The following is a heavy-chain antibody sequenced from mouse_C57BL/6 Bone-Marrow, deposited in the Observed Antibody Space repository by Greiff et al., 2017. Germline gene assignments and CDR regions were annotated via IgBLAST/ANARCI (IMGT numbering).Heavy chain of an antibody. Sequence: VQLQQSGPGLVKPSQSLSLTCSVTGYSITSGYYWNWIRQFPGNKLEWMGYISYDGSNNYNPSLKNRISITRDTSKNQFFLKLNSVTTEDTATYYCALKGAMDYWGQGTSVTVAS. D-gene: IGHD1-3*01. CDR1: GYSITSGYY. V-gene: IGHV3-6*01. CDR3: ALKGAMDY. CDR2: ISYDGSN. J-gene: IGHJ4*01.